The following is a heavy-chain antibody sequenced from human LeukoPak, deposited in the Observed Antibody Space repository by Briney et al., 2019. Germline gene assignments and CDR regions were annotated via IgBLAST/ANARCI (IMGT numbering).Heavy chain of an antibody. CDR2: IYSGGST. J-gene: IGHJ6*03. Sequence: GGSLRLSCAASGFTVSSNYMSWVRQAPGEGLEWVSVIYSGGSTYYADSVKGRFTISRDNSKNTLYLQMNSLRAEDTAVYYCARVSNDFWSGYYISEAYYYYYYMDVWGKGTTVTVSS. V-gene: IGHV3-53*01. CDR1: GFTVSSNY. CDR3: ARVSNDFWSGYYISEAYYYYYYMDV. D-gene: IGHD3-3*01.